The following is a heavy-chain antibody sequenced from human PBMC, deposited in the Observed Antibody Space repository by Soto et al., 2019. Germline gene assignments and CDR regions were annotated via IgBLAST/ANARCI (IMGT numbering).Heavy chain of an antibody. J-gene: IGHJ6*02. V-gene: IGHV4-30-4*01. D-gene: IGHD4-4*01. CDR1: GGSISSGDYY. CDR2: IYYSGST. Sequence: QVQLQESGPGLVKPSQTLSLTCTVSGGSISSGDYYWSWIRQPPGKGLEWIGYIYYSGSTYYNPSRKIRVTISVHTSKNQFSLKLSSVTAADTAAYYSASAKHDYSNYSSYVPPVGMDVWGQGTTVTVSS. CDR3: ASAKHDYSNYSSYVPPVGMDV.